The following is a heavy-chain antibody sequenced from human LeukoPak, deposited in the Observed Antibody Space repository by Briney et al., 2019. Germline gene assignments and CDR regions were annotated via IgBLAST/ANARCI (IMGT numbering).Heavy chain of an antibody. Sequence: GGTLRLSCAASGFTFSNYGMNWVRQAPGKGLEWVSALSSSGGSTYYADSVKGRFTISRDNSKNTLYLQMNSLRAEDTAVYYCAKDPSGWFGYYFDYWGQGTLVTVSS. CDR1: GFTFSNYG. J-gene: IGHJ4*02. V-gene: IGHV3-23*01. CDR2: LSSSGGST. D-gene: IGHD3-10*01. CDR3: AKDPSGWFGYYFDY.